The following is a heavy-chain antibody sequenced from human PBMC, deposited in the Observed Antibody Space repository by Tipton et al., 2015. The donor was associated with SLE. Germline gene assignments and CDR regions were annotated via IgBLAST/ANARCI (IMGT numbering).Heavy chain of an antibody. J-gene: IGHJ6*03. CDR1: GGSISSGSYY. V-gene: IGHV4-61*09. D-gene: IGHD3-16*01. Sequence: TLSLTCTVSGGSISSGSYYWSWIRQPAGKGLEWIGEINHSGSTNYNPSLKSRVTISVDTSKNQFSLKLSSVTAADTAVYYCGRGAAGMEGEDYYYMDVWGKGTTVTVSS. CDR3: GRGAAGMEGEDYYYMDV. CDR2: INHSGST.